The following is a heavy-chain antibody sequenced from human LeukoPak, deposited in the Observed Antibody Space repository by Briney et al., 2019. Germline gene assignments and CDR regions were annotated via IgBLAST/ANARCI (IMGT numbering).Heavy chain of an antibody. CDR2: IYHSGST. V-gene: IGHV4-38-2*02. D-gene: IGHD6-19*01. CDR3: ARGIAVVSDY. Sequence: SETLSLTCTVSGYSISSGYYWGWIRQPPGKGLEWIGSIYHSGSTYYNPSLKSRVTISVDTSKNQFSLKLSSVTAADTAVYYCARGIAVVSDYWGQGTLVTVSS. J-gene: IGHJ4*02. CDR1: GYSISSGYY.